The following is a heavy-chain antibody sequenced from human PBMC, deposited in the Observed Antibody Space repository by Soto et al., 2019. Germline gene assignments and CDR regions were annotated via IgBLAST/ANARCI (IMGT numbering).Heavy chain of an antibody. J-gene: IGHJ4*02. V-gene: IGHV1-3*05. CDR2: ITAGNGNT. D-gene: IGHD6-19*01. CDR3: ARAVAVPADFDY. Sequence: QVQLVQSGAEEQKPGASVKVSCKASGYTFTGYAMHWVRQAPGQRLEWMGWITAGNGNTKYSQKFQGRVTITRDTSASTAYMELSSLRSEDTAVYYCARAVAVPADFDYWGQGTLVTVSS. CDR1: GYTFTGYA.